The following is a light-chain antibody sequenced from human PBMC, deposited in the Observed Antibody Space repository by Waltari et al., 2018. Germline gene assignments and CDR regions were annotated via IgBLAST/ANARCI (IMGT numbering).Light chain of an antibody. J-gene: IGKJ1*01. Sequence: ITCLESQTISDYLNWYQQKPVEAPRLLIYAASSLHSGVPSRFSGSGSGTDFTLTISSLQPEDIATYYCQQSYSTWTFGQGTKVEIK. V-gene: IGKV1-39*01. CDR1: QTISDY. CDR2: AAS. CDR3: QQSYSTWT.